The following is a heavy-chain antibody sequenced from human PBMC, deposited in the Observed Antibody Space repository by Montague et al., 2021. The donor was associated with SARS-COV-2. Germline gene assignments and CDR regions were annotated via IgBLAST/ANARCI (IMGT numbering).Heavy chain of an antibody. V-gene: IGHV4-39*07. J-gene: IGHJ6*02. D-gene: IGHD6-13*01. CDR3: ARVGRQQLVRLSGMDV. CDR1: GGSVGSSSYY. Sequence: SETLSLTCTVSGGSVGSSSYYWGWIRQPPGKGLEWIGSIYYSGSTYYNPSLKSRVTISVDTSKNQFSLKLGSVTAADTAVYYCARVGRQQLVRLSGMDVWGQGTTVTVSS. CDR2: IYYSGST.